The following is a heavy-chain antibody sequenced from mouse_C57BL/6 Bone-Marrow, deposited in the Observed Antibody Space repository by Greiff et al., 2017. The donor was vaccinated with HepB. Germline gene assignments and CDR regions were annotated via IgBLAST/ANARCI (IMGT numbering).Heavy chain of an antibody. Sequence: EVKLIESGGGLVQPKGSLKLSCAASGFSFNTYAMNWVRQAPGKGLEWVARIRSKSNNYATYYADSVKDRFTISRDDSESMLYLQMNNLKTEDTAMYYCVRHSYGYDVEAMDYWGQGTSVTVSS. CDR3: VRHSYGYDVEAMDY. CDR2: IRSKSNNYAT. CDR1: GFSFNTYA. D-gene: IGHD2-2*01. V-gene: IGHV10-1*01. J-gene: IGHJ4*01.